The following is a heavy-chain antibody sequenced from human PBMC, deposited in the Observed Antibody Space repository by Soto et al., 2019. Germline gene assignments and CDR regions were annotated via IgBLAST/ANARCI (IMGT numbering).Heavy chain of an antibody. CDR3: ARDRSNSPDYFDF. CDR2: IYYTGST. J-gene: IGHJ4*02. CDR1: GDSVSSDDYY. Sequence: SETLSLTCTVSGDSVSSDDYYWTWIRQPPGKGLEWIGYIYYTGSTNYNPSLKSRLTISVDTSKNLFSLKLNSVSAADTAVYYCARDRSNSPDYFDFWGQGTLVT. V-gene: IGHV4-30-4*01. D-gene: IGHD6-6*01.